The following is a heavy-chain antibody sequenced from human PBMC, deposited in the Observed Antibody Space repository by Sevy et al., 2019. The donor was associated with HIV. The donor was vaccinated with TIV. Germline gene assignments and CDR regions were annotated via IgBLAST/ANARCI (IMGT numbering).Heavy chain of an antibody. CDR3: ARRGAFDFDTSGFLSP. D-gene: IGHD3-22*01. J-gene: IGHJ5*02. Sequence: ASVKVSCKASGYTFTSFGISWVRQAPGQGLEWVGWISVFNGKINYAQNFQGRVTMTTDTSTSTAYMELKSLRSDDTAVYYCARRGAFDFDTSGFLSPWGQGTLVTVSS. CDR2: ISVFNGKI. CDR1: GYTFTSFG. V-gene: IGHV1-18*01.